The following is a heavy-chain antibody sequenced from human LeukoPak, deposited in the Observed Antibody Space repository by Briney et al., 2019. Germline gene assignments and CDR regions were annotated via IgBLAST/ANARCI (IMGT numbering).Heavy chain of an antibody. D-gene: IGHD6-19*01. J-gene: IGHJ6*03. CDR2: IYYSGNT. V-gene: IGHV4-39*01. CDR1: GGSIDSTSYY. CDR3: ARGVAGILVYYYYMDV. Sequence: SETLSLTCTVSGGSIDSTSYYWGWFRQTPGKGLEWVGTIYYSGNTYYNPSLRSRLFISVDTFKRQFSLKLSSLTAADTAVYYCARGVAGILVYYYYMDVWGKGTTVTVSS.